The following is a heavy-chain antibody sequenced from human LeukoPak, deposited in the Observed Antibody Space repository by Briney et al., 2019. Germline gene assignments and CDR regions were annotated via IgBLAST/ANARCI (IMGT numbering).Heavy chain of an antibody. V-gene: IGHV4-59*01. D-gene: IGHD7-27*01. J-gene: IGHJ2*01. CDR2: IYYSGST. CDR1: GGSISSYY. CDR3: ARDPDTLGIRSYWYFDL. Sequence: PSETLSLTGTVSGGSISSYYWSWIRQPPGKGLEWIGYIYYSGSTNYNPSLKSRVTISVDTSKNQFSLKLSSVTAADTAVYYCARDPDTLGIRSYWYFDLWGRGTLVTVSS.